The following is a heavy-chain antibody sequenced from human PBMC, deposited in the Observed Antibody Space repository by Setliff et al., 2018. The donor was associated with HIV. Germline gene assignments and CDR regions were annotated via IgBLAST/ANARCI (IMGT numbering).Heavy chain of an antibody. CDR2: LNPNSGNT. CDR3: ARGYGAFDI. CDR1: GYTFTSYD. Sequence: ASVKVSCKASGYTFTSYDITWVRQATGQGLEWMGWLNPNSGNTGFTQKFQGRVTMTRNTSISTAYMELSSLRSEDTAVYYCARGYGAFDIWGQGTMVNVSS. D-gene: IGHD4-17*01. J-gene: IGHJ3*02. V-gene: IGHV1-8*01.